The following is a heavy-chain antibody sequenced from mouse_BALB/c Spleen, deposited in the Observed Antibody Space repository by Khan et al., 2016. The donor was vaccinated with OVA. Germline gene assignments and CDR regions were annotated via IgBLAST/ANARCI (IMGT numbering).Heavy chain of an antibody. Sequence: VQLQESGAELARPGASVKMSCKASGYTFTSYTIHWIQLRPGQGLEWIGYINPSNGYTNYNQKFRDKATLTADKSSTTAYMQLSSLTSDDSAVYNCGRDGAYHRNDGWFAYWGQGTLVTVSA. CDR1: GYTFTSYT. CDR2: INPSNGYT. D-gene: IGHD2-14*01. CDR3: GRDGAYHRNDGWFAY. J-gene: IGHJ3*01. V-gene: IGHV1-4*01.